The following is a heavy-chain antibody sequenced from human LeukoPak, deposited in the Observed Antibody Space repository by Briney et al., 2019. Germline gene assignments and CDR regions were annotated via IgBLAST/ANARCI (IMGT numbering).Heavy chain of an antibody. CDR1: GFPFNSHG. Sequence: GGSLRLSCAASGFPFNSHGMHWVRQAPGKGLEWLAVISYEGSKQYYADSVKGRFTISRDSSNNTLYLQMNSLRVEDTAVYYCAKDGPRYSGTYCDYWGQGTLVTVSS. V-gene: IGHV3-30*18. CDR3: AKDGPRYSGTYCDY. D-gene: IGHD1-26*01. J-gene: IGHJ4*02. CDR2: ISYEGSKQ.